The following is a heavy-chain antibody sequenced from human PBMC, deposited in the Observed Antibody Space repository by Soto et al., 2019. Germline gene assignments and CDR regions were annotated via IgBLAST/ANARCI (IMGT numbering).Heavy chain of an antibody. J-gene: IGHJ3*02. CDR3: TRHWFYDYCEPSDAFDI. V-gene: IGHV3-73*01. D-gene: IGHD4-17*01. CDR1: GFTFSGSA. CDR2: IRSKANSYAT. Sequence: EVQLVESGGGLVQPGGSLKLSCAASGFTFSGSAMHWVRQASGKGLEWVGRIRSKANSYATAYAASVKGRFTISRDDSKNTAYLQMNSLKTEDTAVYYCTRHWFYDYCEPSDAFDIWGQGTMVTVSS.